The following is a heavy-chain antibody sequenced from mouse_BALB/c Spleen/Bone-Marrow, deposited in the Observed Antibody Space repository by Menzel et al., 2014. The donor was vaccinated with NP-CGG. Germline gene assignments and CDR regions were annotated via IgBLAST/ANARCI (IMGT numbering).Heavy chain of an antibody. V-gene: IGHV5-4*02. D-gene: IGHD1-1*01. Sequence: EVMLVESGGGLVKPGGSLKLSCAASGFTFSDYYMYWVRQTPEKRLEWVATISDGGSYTYYPDSVKGRFTISRDNAKINLYLKMSSLKAEDTAMYYCANVYGSTWFAYWGQGTLVTVSA. CDR3: ANVYGSTWFAY. J-gene: IGHJ3*01. CDR1: GFTFSDYY. CDR2: ISDGGSYT.